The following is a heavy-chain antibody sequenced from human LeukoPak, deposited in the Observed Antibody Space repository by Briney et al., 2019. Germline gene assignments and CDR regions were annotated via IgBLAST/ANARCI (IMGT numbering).Heavy chain of an antibody. CDR1: GGSINNFY. CDR2: IYYSGST. Sequence: SETLSLTCTVSGGSINNFYWSWIRQPPGKGLEWIGYIYYSGSTNYNPSLKSRVTISVDTSKNQFSLKLSSVTAADTAVYYCARERVVPAANYYYYYYMDVWGKGTTVTVSS. D-gene: IGHD2-2*01. J-gene: IGHJ6*03. V-gene: IGHV4-59*01. CDR3: ARERVVPAANYYYYYYMDV.